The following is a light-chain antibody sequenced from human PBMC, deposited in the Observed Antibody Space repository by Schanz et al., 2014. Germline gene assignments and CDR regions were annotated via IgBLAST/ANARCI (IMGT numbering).Light chain of an antibody. CDR2: DAS. J-gene: IGKJ1*01. CDR3: QQFGNSLWT. V-gene: IGKV3-11*01. Sequence: EIVLTQSPATLSLSPGERATLSCRASQSVSSYLAWYQQKPGQAPRLLIYDASNRATGIPDRFSGSGSGTDFTLTISRLEPEDFAVYYCQQFGNSLWTFGQGTKVEMK. CDR1: QSVSSY.